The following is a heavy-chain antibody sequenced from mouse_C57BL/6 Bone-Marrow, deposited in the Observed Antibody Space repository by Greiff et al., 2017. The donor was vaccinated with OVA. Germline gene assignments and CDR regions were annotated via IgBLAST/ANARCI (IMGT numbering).Heavy chain of an antibody. CDR2: ISDGGSYT. Sequence: EVHLVESGGGLVKPGGSLKLSCAASGFTFSSYAMSWVRQTPEKRLEWVATISDGGSYTYYPDNVKGRFTLSRDNAKNNLYLQMSQLKSEDTAMYYCARDRSYYYYYFDYWGQGTTLTVSS. V-gene: IGHV5-4*01. CDR1: GFTFSSYA. D-gene: IGHD1-1*01. CDR3: ARDRSYYYYYFDY. J-gene: IGHJ2*01.